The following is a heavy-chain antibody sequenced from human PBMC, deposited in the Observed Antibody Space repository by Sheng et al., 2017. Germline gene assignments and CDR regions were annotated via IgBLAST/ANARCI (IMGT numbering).Heavy chain of an antibody. CDR2: IYHSGST. CDR1: GYSISSGYY. Sequence: QVQLQESGPGLVKPSETLSLTCAVSGYSISSGYYWGWIRQPPGKGLEWIGSIYHSGSTYYNPSLKSRVTISVDTSKNQFSLKLSSVTAADTAVYYCARGVVAARHDYWGQGNPGHRL. V-gene: IGHV4-38-2*01. D-gene: IGHD6-6*01. CDR3: ARGVVAARHDY. J-gene: IGHJ4*02.